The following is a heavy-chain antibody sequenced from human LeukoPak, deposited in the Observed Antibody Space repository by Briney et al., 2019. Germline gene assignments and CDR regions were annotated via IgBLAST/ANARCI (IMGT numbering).Heavy chain of an antibody. CDR1: GFTFSSYA. J-gene: IGHJ4*02. D-gene: IGHD2-15*01. Sequence: GRSLRLSCAASGFTFSSYAMHWVRQAPGKGLEWVAVISYDGSNKYYADSVKGRFTISRDNSKNTLYLQMNSLRAEDTAVYYCAVYCSGGSCYYRGDYWGQGTLVTVSS. CDR3: AVYCSGGSCYYRGDY. CDR2: ISYDGSNK. V-gene: IGHV3-30-3*02.